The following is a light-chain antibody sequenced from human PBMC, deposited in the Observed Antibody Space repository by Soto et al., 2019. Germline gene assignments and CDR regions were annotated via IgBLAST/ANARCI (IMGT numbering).Light chain of an antibody. CDR1: QSVSMW. J-gene: IGKJ1*01. V-gene: IGKV1-5*01. CDR2: DAS. CDR3: QQYNTYLTWT. Sequence: TQMTQSPSTLSASVGDRVTITCRASQSVSMWLAWYQQKPGIAPRLLIYDASNLESGVPSRFSGSGSRTEFTLTITSLQPEDAATYYCQQYNTYLTWTFGQGTKVEIK.